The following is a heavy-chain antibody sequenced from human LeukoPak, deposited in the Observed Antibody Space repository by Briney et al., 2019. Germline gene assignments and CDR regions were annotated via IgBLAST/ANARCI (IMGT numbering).Heavy chain of an antibody. D-gene: IGHD5-24*01. Sequence: GGSLRLSCAASGFTFDDYAMHWVRQAPGKGLEWVSGISWNSGSIGYADSVKGRFTISRDNAKNSLYLQMNSLRAEDTALYYCAKDLGGRWLQLKALDYWGQGTLVTVSS. CDR2: ISWNSGSI. J-gene: IGHJ4*02. CDR1: GFTFDDYA. CDR3: AKDLGGRWLQLKALDY. V-gene: IGHV3-9*01.